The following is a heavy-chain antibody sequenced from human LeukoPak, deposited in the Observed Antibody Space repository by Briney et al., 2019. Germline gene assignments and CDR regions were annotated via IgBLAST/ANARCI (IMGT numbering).Heavy chain of an antibody. D-gene: IGHD3-10*01. CDR1: GYSISSGYY. Sequence: SETLSLTCTVSGYSISSGYYWGWIRQPPGKGLEWIGSIYHSGSTYYNPSLKSRVTISVDTSKNQFSLKLSSVTAADTAVYYCARAIVYGSGSYYDYYYYYYMDVWGKGTTVTISS. V-gene: IGHV4-38-2*02. CDR3: ARAIVYGSGSYYDYYYYYYMDV. CDR2: IYHSGST. J-gene: IGHJ6*03.